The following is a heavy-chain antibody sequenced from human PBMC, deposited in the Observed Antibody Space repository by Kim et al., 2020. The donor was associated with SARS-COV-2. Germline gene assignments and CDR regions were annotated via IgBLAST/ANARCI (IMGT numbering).Heavy chain of an antibody. CDR2: FDPEDGET. CDR1: GYTLTELS. CDR3: ATEPLVVPAARAFDI. Sequence: ASVKVSCKVSGYTLTELSMHWVRQAPGKGLEWMGGFDPEDGETIYAQKFQGRVTMTEDTSTDTAYMELSSLRSEDTAVYYCATEPLVVPAARAFDIWGQGTMVTVSS. V-gene: IGHV1-24*01. J-gene: IGHJ3*02. D-gene: IGHD2-2*01.